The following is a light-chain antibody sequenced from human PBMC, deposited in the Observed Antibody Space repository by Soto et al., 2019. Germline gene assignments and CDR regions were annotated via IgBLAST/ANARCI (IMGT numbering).Light chain of an antibody. Sequence: SSALTQSPSVSVAPGQTVSITCGGYNIGSKSVHWYQQKPGQAPVLVVYDDSDRRSGIPERFSGSNSGNTATLTITRVEAGDEADYQCLVWDSRSEHYVFGTGTKVTVL. CDR2: DDS. J-gene: IGLJ1*01. CDR1: NIGSKS. CDR3: LVWDSRSEHYV. V-gene: IGLV3-21*02.